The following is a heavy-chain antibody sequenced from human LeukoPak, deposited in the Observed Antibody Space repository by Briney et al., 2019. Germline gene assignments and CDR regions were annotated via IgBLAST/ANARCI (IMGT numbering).Heavy chain of an antibody. CDR2: ISAYNGNT. V-gene: IGHV1-18*01. CDR1: GYTFTSYG. J-gene: IGHJ6*03. CDR3: AFVGYCSGGSCYSYMDV. D-gene: IGHD2-15*01. Sequence: ASVKVSCKASGYTFTSYGISWVRQAPGQGLEWMGWISAYNGNTNYAQKLQGRVTMTTDTSTGTAYMELRSLRSDDTAVYYCAFVGYCSGGSCYSYMDVRGKGTTVTVSS.